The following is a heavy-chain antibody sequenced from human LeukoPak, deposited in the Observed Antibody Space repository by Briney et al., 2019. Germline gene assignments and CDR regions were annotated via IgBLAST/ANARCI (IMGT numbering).Heavy chain of an antibody. CDR2: ISFDGSDK. V-gene: IGHV3-30*18. J-gene: IGHJ4*02. D-gene: IGHD5-18*01. Sequence: GGSLRLSCAASGFTFSSYGMHWVRQAPGKGLEWVAVISFDGSDKYYADSVKGRFTISRDNSKNTLYLQMNSLRAEDTAVYYCAKDQRWLDHFDYWGQGTLVTVSS. CDR3: AKDQRWLDHFDY. CDR1: GFTFSSYG.